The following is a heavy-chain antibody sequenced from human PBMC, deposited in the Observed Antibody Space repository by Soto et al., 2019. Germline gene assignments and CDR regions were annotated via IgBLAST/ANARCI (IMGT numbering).Heavy chain of an antibody. J-gene: IGHJ6*02. CDR2: ISSNGGST. D-gene: IGHD3-3*01. CDR1: GFTFSSYA. CDR3: VKGHRSITIFGVVQKYYYGMDV. V-gene: IGHV3-64D*08. Sequence: GGSLRLSCSASGFTFSSYAMHWVRQAPGKGLEYVSAISSNGGSTYYADSVKGRFTISRDNSKNTLYLQMSSLRAEDTAVYYCVKGHRSITIFGVVQKYYYGMDVWGQGTTVTVSS.